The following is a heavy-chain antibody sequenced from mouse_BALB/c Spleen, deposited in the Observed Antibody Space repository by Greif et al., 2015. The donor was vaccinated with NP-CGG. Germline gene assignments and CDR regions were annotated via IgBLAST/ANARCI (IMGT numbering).Heavy chain of an antibody. V-gene: IGHV1-7*01. CDR3: ARETTTTSFDY. J-gene: IGHJ2*01. D-gene: IGHD1-2*01. CDR2: INPSTGYT. Sequence: VQLQQSGAELAKPGASVKMSCKASGYTFTSYWMHWVKQRPGQGLEWIGYINPSTGYTEYNQKFKDKATFTADKSSSTAYMQLSSLTSEDSAVCYCARETTTTSFDYWGQDTTLTVSS. CDR1: GYTFTSYW.